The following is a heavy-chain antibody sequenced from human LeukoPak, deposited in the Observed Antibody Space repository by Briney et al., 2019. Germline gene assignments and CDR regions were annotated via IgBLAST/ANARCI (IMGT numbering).Heavy chain of an antibody. J-gene: IGHJ3*02. V-gene: IGHV4-39*07. CDR3: ARVGFMIKQAFDI. CDR2: IYYSGST. D-gene: IGHD3-16*01. CDR1: GGSISSSSYY. Sequence: PSETLSLTCTVSGGSISSSSYYWVWIRQPPGKGLEWIGSIYYSGSTYYNPSLKSRVTISVDTSKNQFSLKLSSVTAADTAVYYCARVGFMIKQAFDIWGQGTMLTVSS.